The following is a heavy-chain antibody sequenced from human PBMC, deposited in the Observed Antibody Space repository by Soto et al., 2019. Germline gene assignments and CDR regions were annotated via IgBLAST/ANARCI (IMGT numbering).Heavy chain of an antibody. J-gene: IGHJ4*02. CDR3: ASVLVSGYDPGAY. CDR2: IIPIFGTT. D-gene: IGHD5-12*01. V-gene: IGHV1-69*14. Sequence: QVQLVQSGAEVKKPGSSVKVSCKTSGDIFSGYSISWVRQAPGQGLEWMGGIIPIFGTTNYAQRFHGRVTITADKSTSTVYMELYSLKSEDTAVYYCASVLVSGYDPGAYWGQGTLVTVSS. CDR1: GDIFSGYS.